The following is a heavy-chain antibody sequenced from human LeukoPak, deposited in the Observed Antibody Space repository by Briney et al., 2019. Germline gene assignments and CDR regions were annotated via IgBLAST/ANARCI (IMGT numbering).Heavy chain of an antibody. CDR2: IYYSGST. J-gene: IGHJ6*02. CDR3: ARDNDGTYGMDV. CDR1: GGSISSYY. V-gene: IGHV4-59*01. Sequence: SETLSLTWTVSGGSISSYYWSWIRQPPGKGLEWIGYIYYSGSTNYNPSLKSRVTISVDTSKNQFSLKLSSVTAADTAVYYCARDNDGTYGMDVWGQGTTVTVSS. D-gene: IGHD1-1*01.